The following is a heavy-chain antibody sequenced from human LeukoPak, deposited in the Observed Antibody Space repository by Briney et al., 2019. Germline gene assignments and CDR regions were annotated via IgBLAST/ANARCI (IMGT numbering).Heavy chain of an antibody. D-gene: IGHD7-27*01. Sequence: SETLSLTCTVSGGSTSSSSYYWGWIRQPPGKGLEWIGSIYYSGRIYHNPSLKSRVTISVDTSKNQFSLKLTSVTAADTAVYYCARQDYANWDWGQGTLVTVSS. CDR3: ARQDYANWD. CDR1: GGSTSSSSYY. V-gene: IGHV4-39*01. J-gene: IGHJ4*02. CDR2: IYYSGRI.